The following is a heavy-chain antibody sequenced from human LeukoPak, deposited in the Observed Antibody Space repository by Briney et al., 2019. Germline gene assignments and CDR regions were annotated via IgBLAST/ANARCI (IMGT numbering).Heavy chain of an antibody. V-gene: IGHV3-30*18. CDR2: ISYDGSNK. J-gene: IGHJ4*02. CDR1: GFTFSSSA. CDR3: AKEFRIAVAAYYFDY. Sequence: GGSLRLSCAASGFTFSSSAMHWVRQAPGKGLEWVAVISYDGSNKYYADSVKGRFTISRDNSKNTLYLQMNSLRAEDTAVYYCAKEFRIAVAAYYFDYWGQGTLVTVSS. D-gene: IGHD6-19*01.